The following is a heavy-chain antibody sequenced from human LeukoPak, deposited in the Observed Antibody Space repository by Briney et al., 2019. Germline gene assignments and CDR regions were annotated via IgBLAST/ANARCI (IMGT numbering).Heavy chain of an antibody. V-gene: IGHV3-48*02. CDR1: GSTFSTYT. Sequence: GGSLRLSCAASGSTFSTYTMNWVRQAPGKGLEWVSHISSTSTTIYYADTVKGRFTIFRDNAKNSLYLQMNSLRDEDTAVYYCARDGNGGFDYWGQGTLVTVSS. D-gene: IGHD2-8*01. CDR3: ARDGNGGFDY. CDR2: ISSTSTTI. J-gene: IGHJ4*02.